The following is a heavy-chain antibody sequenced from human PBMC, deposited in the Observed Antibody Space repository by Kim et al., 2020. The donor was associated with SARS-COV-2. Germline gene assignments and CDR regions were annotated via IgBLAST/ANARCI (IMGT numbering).Heavy chain of an antibody. Sequence: SVKISCKASGGTFSSYAISWVRQAPGQGLEWMGGIIPIFGTANYAQKFQGRVTITADESTSTAYMQLSSLRSEDTAVYYCVAIFGVDDFDYWGQGTLVTVSS. J-gene: IGHJ4*02. CDR3: VAIFGVDDFDY. CDR2: IIPIFGTA. CDR1: GGTFSSYA. V-gene: IGHV1-69*13. D-gene: IGHD3-3*01.